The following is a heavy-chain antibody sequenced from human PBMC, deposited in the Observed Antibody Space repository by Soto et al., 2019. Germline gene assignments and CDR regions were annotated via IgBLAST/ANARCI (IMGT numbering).Heavy chain of an antibody. CDR1: GYSFTSLD. D-gene: IGHD1-26*01. CDR3: ARGVTAGVDY. J-gene: IGHJ4*02. CDR2: MQPSSGRT. Sequence: ASVKVSCKASGYSFTSLDINWVRQTTGQGLEWMGWMQPSSGRTGYAQKFQGRVTMTRDTSIDTAYMELSSLTSDDTAFYYCARGVTAGVDYWGQGTLVTVSS. V-gene: IGHV1-8*01.